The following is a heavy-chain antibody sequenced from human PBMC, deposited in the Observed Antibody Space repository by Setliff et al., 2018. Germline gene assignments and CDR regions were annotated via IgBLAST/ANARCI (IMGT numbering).Heavy chain of an antibody. V-gene: IGHV1-8*01. Sequence: ASVKVSCKASGYTFINYDINWVRQATGQGLEWMGWLNPNISATFYAPKFQGRVTMTKDTSTNTKYMELRSLRSDDTAMYYCARDTHQWDLLYFDSWGQGTLVTVSS. CDR3: ARDTHQWDLLYFDS. CDR1: GYTFINYD. CDR2: LNPNISAT. D-gene: IGHD1-26*01. J-gene: IGHJ4*02.